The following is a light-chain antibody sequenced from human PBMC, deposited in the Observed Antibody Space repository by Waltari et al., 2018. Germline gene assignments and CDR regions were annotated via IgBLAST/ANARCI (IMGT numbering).Light chain of an antibody. V-gene: IGKV1-39*01. Sequence: DIQMTQSPSSRSASVGDRVTIPCRASKSISTFLNWYQQKEGRAPKLLIYAASTLQRGVPSRFSGSGAGSDFTLTISSLQPEDSATYHCQESVSTPKGTFGPGTKVEIK. CDR1: KSISTF. CDR3: QESVSTPKGT. J-gene: IGKJ3*01. CDR2: AAS.